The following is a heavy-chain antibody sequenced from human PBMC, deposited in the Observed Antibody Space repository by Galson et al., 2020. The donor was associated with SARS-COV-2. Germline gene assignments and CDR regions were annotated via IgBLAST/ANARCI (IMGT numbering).Heavy chain of an antibody. J-gene: IGHJ2*01. Sequence: SVKVSCKASGGTFSSYAISWVRQAPGQGLEWMGGIIPILGIANYAQKFQGRVTITADKSTSTAYMELSSLRSEDTAVYYCARGGWCSGGSCYSRWYFDLWGRVTLVTVSS. V-gene: IGHV1-69*10. CDR1: GGTFSSYA. CDR3: ARGGWCSGGSCYSRWYFDL. D-gene: IGHD2-15*01. CDR2: IIPILGIA.